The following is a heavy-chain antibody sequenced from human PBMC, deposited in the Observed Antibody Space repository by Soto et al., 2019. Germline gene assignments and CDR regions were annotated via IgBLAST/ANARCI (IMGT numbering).Heavy chain of an antibody. CDR1: GFTFSSYA. V-gene: IGHV3-64D*08. D-gene: IGHD6-13*01. J-gene: IGHJ5*02. CDR3: VLSDSSWYPPKNWFAP. CDR2: ISSNGGST. Sequence: GGSLRLSCSASGFTFSSYAMHWVRQAPGKGLEYVSAISSNGGSTYYADSVKGRFTISRDNSKNTLYLQMSSLRAEDTAVYYCVLSDSSWYPPKNWFAPWGQGTLVTVSS.